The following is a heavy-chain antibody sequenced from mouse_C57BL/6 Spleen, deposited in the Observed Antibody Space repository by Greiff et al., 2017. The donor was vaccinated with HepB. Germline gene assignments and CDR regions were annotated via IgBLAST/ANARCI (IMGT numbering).Heavy chain of an antibody. CDR1: GFNIKDYY. CDR3: ASPITTVVEYYFDY. J-gene: IGHJ2*01. D-gene: IGHD1-1*01. V-gene: IGHV14-2*01. Sequence: VQLKESGAELVKPGASVKLSCKASGFNIKDYYMHWVKQRTEQGLEWIGRIDPEDGETKYAPKFQGKATITADTSSNTAYLQLSSLTSEDTSVYYCASPITTVVEYYFDYWGQGTTLTVSS. CDR2: IDPEDGET.